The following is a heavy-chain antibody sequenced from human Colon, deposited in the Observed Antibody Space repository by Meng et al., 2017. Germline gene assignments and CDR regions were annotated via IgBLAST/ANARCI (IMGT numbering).Heavy chain of an antibody. CDR1: GASVSVNSY. CDR3: ARDRVPGKY. D-gene: IGHD1-14*01. V-gene: IGHV4-4*02. CDR2: IDHRGSA. Sequence: QVQLQESGPGLVKPSETLSLACSVSGASVSVNSYWSWVRQPPGRGLEWIGQIDHRGSAYYRPSLNSRVTMSLDTSKNQFSLKLSSVTPADTAVYFCARDRVPGKYWGQGTLVTVSS. J-gene: IGHJ4*02.